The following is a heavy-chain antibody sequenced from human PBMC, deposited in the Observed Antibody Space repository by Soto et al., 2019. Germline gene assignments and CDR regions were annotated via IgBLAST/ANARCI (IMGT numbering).Heavy chain of an antibody. CDR1: GYTFTGYY. CDR3: AREPIDYSSSWSSIKRTYYYGMDV. CDR2: INPNSGGT. V-gene: IGHV1-2*04. Sequence: ASVKVSCKASGYTFTGYYVHWVRQAPGQGLEWMGWINPNSGGTNYAQKFQGWVTMTRDTSISTAYMELSRLRSDDTAVYYCAREPIDYSSSWSSIKRTYYYGMDVWGQGTTVTVSS. D-gene: IGHD6-13*01. J-gene: IGHJ6*02.